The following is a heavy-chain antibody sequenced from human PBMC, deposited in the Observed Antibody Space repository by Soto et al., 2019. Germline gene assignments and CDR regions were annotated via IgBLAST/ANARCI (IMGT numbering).Heavy chain of an antibody. Sequence: PGGSLRLSCAASGFTFSDYSMNWVRQXPGKGLDWVSSISSSSTYIYYADSVKGRFTISRDNAKSSLFLQMNSLRGEDTGVYYCARVYRQRCSTTRCFTPIDYWGQGPLVTVSP. CDR3: ARVYRQRCSTTRCFTPIDY. V-gene: IGHV3-21*01. D-gene: IGHD2-2*02. CDR2: ISSSSTYI. J-gene: IGHJ4*02. CDR1: GFTFSDYS.